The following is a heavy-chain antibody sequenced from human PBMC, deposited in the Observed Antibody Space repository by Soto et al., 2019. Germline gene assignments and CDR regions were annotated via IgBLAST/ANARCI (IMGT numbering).Heavy chain of an antibody. J-gene: IGHJ4*02. CDR1: GGSISSGGYY. CDR3: ARGHPSSGYCFDY. Sequence: QVQLQESGPGLVKPSQTLSLTCTVSGGSISSGGYYWSWIRQHPGKGLEWIGYIYYSGSTYYNPSLKSRVTISVDTSKIHFSLKLSSVTAADTAVYYCARGHPSSGYCFDYWGQGTLVTVSS. V-gene: IGHV4-31*03. CDR2: IYYSGST. D-gene: IGHD3-22*01.